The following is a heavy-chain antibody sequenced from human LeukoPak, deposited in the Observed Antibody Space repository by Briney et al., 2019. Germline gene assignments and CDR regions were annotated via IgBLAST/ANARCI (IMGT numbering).Heavy chain of an antibody. CDR3: ARISTAVAGADY. D-gene: IGHD6-19*01. V-gene: IGHV3-7*01. CDR2: IKKDGSEK. CDR1: GFTFSSSW. J-gene: IGHJ4*02. Sequence: PGGSLSLTCAAYGFTFSSSWMSWVRQAQGKGLEWVANIKKDGSEKYYVDSVKGRFTISTDNTKNSLYLQMDSLRAEDTAVYYCARISTAVAGADYWGQGTLVTVSS.